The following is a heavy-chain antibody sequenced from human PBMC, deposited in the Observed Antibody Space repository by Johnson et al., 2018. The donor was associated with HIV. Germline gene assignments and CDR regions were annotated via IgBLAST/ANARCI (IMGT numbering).Heavy chain of an antibody. CDR2: ISYDGGNK. CDR1: GFTFSSYP. J-gene: IGHJ3*02. CDR3: ARGPSAYCGGDCPGGAFDI. Sequence: VQLVESGGGVVQPEMSLRLACAASGFTFSSYPMHWVRQAPGKGLEWVAVISYDGGNKYYTDSVKGRFTIHRDNSKNRLYLQMNSLRAEDTAVYYCARGPSAYCGGDCPGGAFDIWGQGTMVTVSS. V-gene: IGHV3-30*04. D-gene: IGHD2-21*02.